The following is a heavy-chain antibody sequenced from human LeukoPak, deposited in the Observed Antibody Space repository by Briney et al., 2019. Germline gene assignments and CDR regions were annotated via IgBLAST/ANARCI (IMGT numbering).Heavy chain of an antibody. D-gene: IGHD5-12*01. CDR1: GSTFSSYG. Sequence: PGGSLRLSCAASGSTFSSYGMHWVRQAPGKGLEWVAVISYDGSNKYYADSVRGRFTISRDNSKNTLYLQMNSLRAEDTAVYYCAKGFRVATTHFDYWGQGTLVTVSS. CDR3: AKGFRVATTHFDY. CDR2: ISYDGSNK. V-gene: IGHV3-30*18. J-gene: IGHJ4*02.